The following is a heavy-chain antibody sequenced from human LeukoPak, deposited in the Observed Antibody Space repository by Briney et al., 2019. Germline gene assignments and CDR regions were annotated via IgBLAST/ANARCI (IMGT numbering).Heavy chain of an antibody. J-gene: IGHJ4*02. CDR1: GFTFSSYS. Sequence: PGGSLRLSCAASGFTFSSYSMNWVRQAPGKGLEWVSSISSSSSYIYYADSVKGRFTISRDNAKNSLYLQMNSLRAEDTAVYYCAKQPAYYYDSSGYHHFDYWGQGTLVTVSS. V-gene: IGHV3-21*04. CDR2: ISSSSSYI. D-gene: IGHD3-22*01. CDR3: AKQPAYYYDSSGYHHFDY.